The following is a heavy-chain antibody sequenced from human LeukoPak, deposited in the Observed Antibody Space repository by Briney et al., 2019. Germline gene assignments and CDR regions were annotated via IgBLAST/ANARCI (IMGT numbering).Heavy chain of an antibody. V-gene: IGHV4-61*02. D-gene: IGHD5-18*01. Sequence: SETLSLTCTVSGGSISSGSYYWSWIRQPAGKGLEWIGRIYTSGSTNYNPSLKSRVTISVDTSKNQFSLKLSSVTAADTAVYYCARDRRGRDTAMVTSWFDPWGQGTLVTVSS. CDR2: IYTSGST. J-gene: IGHJ5*02. CDR1: GGSISSGSYY. CDR3: ARDRRGRDTAMVTSWFDP.